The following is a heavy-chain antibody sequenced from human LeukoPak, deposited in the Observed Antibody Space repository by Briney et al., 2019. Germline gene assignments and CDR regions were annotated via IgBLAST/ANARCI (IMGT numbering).Heavy chain of an antibody. CDR3: ARWEVPAAKGYFDY. V-gene: IGHV5-51*01. CDR2: IYPGDSDT. CDR1: GYSFSSYW. J-gene: IGHJ4*02. D-gene: IGHD2-2*01. Sequence: GESLKISCKGSGYSFSSYWIGWVRQMPGKGLEWMGIIYPGDSDTRYSPSFQGQVIISADKSISTAYLQWSSLKASDTAMYYCARWEVPAAKGYFDYWGQGTLVTVSS.